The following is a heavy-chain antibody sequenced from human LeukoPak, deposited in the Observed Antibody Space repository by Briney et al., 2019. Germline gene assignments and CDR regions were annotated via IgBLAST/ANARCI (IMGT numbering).Heavy chain of an antibody. D-gene: IGHD5-24*01. CDR2: ISWNSGDI. CDR3: AKAGRWLQFRAAFDI. J-gene: IGHJ3*02. CDR1: GFTFENYA. Sequence: GRSLRLSCAASGFTFENYAMYWVRQAPGKGLEWVSFISWNSGDIHYADSVKGRFTISRDNAKNSLYLQMNSLRPEDTALYYCAKAGRWLQFRAAFDIWGQGTMVTVSS. V-gene: IGHV3-9*01.